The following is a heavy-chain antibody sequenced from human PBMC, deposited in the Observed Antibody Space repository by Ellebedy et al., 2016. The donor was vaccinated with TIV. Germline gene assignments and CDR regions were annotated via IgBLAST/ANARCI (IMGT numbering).Heavy chain of an antibody. Sequence: GESLKISCAASGFTFSNFWMSWVRQAPGKGPEWVANLNQDGSDKYCVDSVKGRFIISRDNAKNSLYLQRDSLRAEDTAVYYSARGSGREWFDPWGQGTLVTVSS. J-gene: IGHJ5*02. D-gene: IGHD3-10*01. V-gene: IGHV3-7*04. CDR2: LNQDGSDK. CDR3: ARGSGREWFDP. CDR1: GFTFSNFW.